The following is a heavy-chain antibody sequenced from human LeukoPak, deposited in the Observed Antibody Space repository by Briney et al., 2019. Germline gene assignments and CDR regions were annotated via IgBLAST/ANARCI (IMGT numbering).Heavy chain of an antibody. V-gene: IGHV4-39*01. CDR3: ARGPPAKPGTGYYYGMDV. CDR1: GGSIRSSYYY. J-gene: IGHJ6*02. CDR2: IYDSGST. Sequence: SETLSLTCTVSGGSIRSSYYYWGWIRQPPGKGLEWIGSIYDSGSTYYNPSLKSRVTISVDTSKNQFSLKLNSVTAADTAVYYCARGPPAKPGTGYYYGMDVWGQGTTVTVSS. D-gene: IGHD2-2*01.